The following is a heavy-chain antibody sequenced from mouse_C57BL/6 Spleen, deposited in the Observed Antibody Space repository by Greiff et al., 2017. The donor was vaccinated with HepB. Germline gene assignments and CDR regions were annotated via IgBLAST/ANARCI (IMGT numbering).Heavy chain of an antibody. V-gene: IGHV1-18*01. CDR1: GYTFTDYN. CDR2: INPNNGGT. J-gene: IGHJ4*01. Sequence: VHVKQSGPELVKPGASVKIPCKASGYTFTDYNMDWVKQSHGKSLEWIGDINPNNGGTIFNQKFKGKATLTVDKSSSTAYMELRSLTSEDTAVYYCARLPRSSYYAMDYWGQGTSVTVSS. CDR3: ARLPRSSYYAMDY.